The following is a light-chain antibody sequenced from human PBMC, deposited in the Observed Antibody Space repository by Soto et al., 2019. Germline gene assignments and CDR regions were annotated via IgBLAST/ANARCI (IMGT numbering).Light chain of an antibody. CDR1: QSISVW. CDR3: QQYHRFWT. J-gene: IGKJ1*01. V-gene: IGKV1-5*01. CDR2: DAS. Sequence: DIQMTQSPSTLSASVGDRVTITCRASQSISVWLAWYQQKPGRAPKLLISDASRLPSGVPSRFSGSGSWTEFIPTISSLQPDDFATYYCQQYHRFWTFGQGTKVDIK.